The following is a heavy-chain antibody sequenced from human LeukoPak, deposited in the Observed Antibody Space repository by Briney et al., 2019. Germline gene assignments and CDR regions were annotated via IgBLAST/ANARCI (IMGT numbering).Heavy chain of an antibody. J-gene: IGHJ4*02. CDR3: ARQTGSGLFILP. D-gene: IGHD3/OR15-3a*01. V-gene: IGHV4-34*01. CDR1: GGSISSYY. CDR2: INHSGST. Sequence: SETLSLTCTVSGGSISSYYWGWIRQPPGKGLEWIGEINHSGSTNYNASLKSQVSISIDTSKNQFSLRLTSVTAADTAVYYCARQTGSGLFILPGGQGTLVTVSS.